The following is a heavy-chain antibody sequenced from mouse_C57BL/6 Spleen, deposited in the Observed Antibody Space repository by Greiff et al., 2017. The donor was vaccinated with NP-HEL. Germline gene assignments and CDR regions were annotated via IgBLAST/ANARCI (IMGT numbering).Heavy chain of an antibody. CDR1: GYAFSSSW. J-gene: IGHJ2*01. V-gene: IGHV1-82*01. CDR3: ASTVADY. Sequence: VKLQESGPELVKPGASVKISCKASGYAFSSSWMNWVKQRPGKGLEWIGRIYPGDGDTNYNGKFKGKATLTADKSSSTAYMQLSSLTSEDSAFYFCASTVADYWGQGTTLTVSS. CDR2: IYPGDGDT. D-gene: IGHD1-1*01.